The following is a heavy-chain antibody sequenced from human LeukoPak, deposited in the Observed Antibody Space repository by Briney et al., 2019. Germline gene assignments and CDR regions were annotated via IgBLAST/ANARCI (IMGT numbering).Heavy chain of an antibody. V-gene: IGHV3-53*01. CDR2: IYSGGST. CDR1: GFSVSSNY. Sequence: GGSLRLSCAASGFSVSSNYMSWVRQAPGKGLEWVSVIYSGGSTYYADSVKGRFTISRDNSKNTLYLQMSSLRAEDTAVYYCARSGYGVAFDIWGQGTMVTVSS. CDR3: ARSGYGVAFDI. D-gene: IGHD5-12*01. J-gene: IGHJ3*02.